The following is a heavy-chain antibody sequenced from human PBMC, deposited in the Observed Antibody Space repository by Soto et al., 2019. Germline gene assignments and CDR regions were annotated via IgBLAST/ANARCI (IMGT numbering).Heavy chain of an antibody. CDR1: GFTFSSYA. V-gene: IGHV3-23*01. CDR2: ISGSGVST. D-gene: IGHD2-8*01. CDR3: VMAHGGASCSGMDV. Sequence: EVQLLESGGGLVQPGGSLRLSCAASGFTFSSYAMSWVRQAPGKGLEWVSAISGSGVSTYYADSVKGRFTVSRDNSKTTLDVPRNSLRAEDTAVYECVMAHGGASCSGMDVGGPGTTVTVS. J-gene: IGHJ6*02.